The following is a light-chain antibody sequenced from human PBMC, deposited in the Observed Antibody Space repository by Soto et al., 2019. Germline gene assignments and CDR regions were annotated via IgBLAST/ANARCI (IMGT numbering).Light chain of an antibody. Sequence: EIVVKDWPATVPVSPGYSTAISCRAIETISTNLAWFQRKPGQPPRLLIYGSSTRATGVPDRFCGSGSGTEFTRISSRLQSEAVAPYYCQQYSNWPPVIPSAQGTRLEIK. CDR2: GSS. CDR3: QQYSNWPPVIP. CDR1: ETISTN. V-gene: IGKV3-15*01. J-gene: IGKJ5*01.